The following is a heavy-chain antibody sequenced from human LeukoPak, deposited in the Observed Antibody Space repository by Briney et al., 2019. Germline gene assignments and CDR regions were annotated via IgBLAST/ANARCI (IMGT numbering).Heavy chain of an antibody. CDR1: GFTFSSYA. V-gene: IGHV3-30-3*01. CDR2: ISYDANIGSNK. Sequence: GGSLRLSCAASGFTFSSYAMHWVRQAPGKGLEWVALISYDANIGSNKYYADSVKGRFTISRDNSKNTLYLQMNSLRAEDTAVYYCARDGDYDFWSGYYQDYWGQGTLVTVSS. J-gene: IGHJ4*02. D-gene: IGHD3-3*01. CDR3: ARDGDYDFWSGYYQDY.